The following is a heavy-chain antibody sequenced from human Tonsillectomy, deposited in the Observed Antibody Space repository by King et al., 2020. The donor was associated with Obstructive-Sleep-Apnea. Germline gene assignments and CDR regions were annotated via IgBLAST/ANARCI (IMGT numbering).Heavy chain of an antibody. CDR3: AGSGAGELPTNFDC. CDR1: GGTFSSYA. V-gene: IGHV1-69*01. CDR2: IIPIFGTA. D-gene: IGHD1-26*01. J-gene: IGHJ4*02. Sequence: VQLVQSGAEVKKPGSSVKVSCKASGGTFSSYAISWVRQAPGQGLEWMGGIIPIFGTANHAQKFQGRVTITADESTSTAYMELSSLRSEDTAMYYCAGSGAGELPTNFDCWGQGALVTVSS.